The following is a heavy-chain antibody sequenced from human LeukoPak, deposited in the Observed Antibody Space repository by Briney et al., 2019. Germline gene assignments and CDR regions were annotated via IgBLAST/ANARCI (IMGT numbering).Heavy chain of an antibody. CDR3: ARDHPLYYYDSSGYYYYYGMDV. V-gene: IGHV4-59*01. CDR2: IYYSGST. D-gene: IGHD3-22*01. J-gene: IGHJ6*02. CDR1: GGSLSSYY. Sequence: PSETLSLTCTVSGGSLSSYYWTWIRQPPGKGLEWIGYIYYSGSTNYNPSLKSRVTISVDTSKNQFSLKLSSVTAADTAVYYCARDHPLYYYDSSGYYYYYGMDVWGQGTTVTVSS.